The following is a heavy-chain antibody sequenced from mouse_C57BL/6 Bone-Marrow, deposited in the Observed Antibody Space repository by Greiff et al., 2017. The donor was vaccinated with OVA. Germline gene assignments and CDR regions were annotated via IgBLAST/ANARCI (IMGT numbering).Heavy chain of an antibody. Sequence: VQLQQPGAELVKPGASVKLSCKASGYTFTSYWMHWVKQRPGQGLEWIGMIHPNSGSTNYNEKFTSKATLTVAKSSSTAYMQLSSLTSEDSAVYYCAGGYYGSRSWFAYWGQGTLVTVSA. D-gene: IGHD1-1*01. V-gene: IGHV1-64*01. J-gene: IGHJ3*01. CDR1: GYTFTSYW. CDR3: AGGYYGSRSWFAY. CDR2: IHPNSGST.